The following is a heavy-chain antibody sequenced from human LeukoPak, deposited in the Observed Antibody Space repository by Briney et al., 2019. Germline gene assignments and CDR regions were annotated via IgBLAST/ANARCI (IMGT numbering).Heavy chain of an antibody. J-gene: IGHJ4*02. V-gene: IGHV3-7*03. CDR3: TASDHLYCSSLSCHFDY. CDR2: IKQDGSEK. CDR1: GFTFSSYW. Sequence: GGSLRLSCAASGFTFSSYWMSWVRQAPGKGLEWVANIKQDGSEKYYVDSVKGRFTISRDNAKNSLYLQMNSLKTEDTAVYYCTASDHLYCSSLSCHFDYWGQGILVTVSS. D-gene: IGHD2-2*01.